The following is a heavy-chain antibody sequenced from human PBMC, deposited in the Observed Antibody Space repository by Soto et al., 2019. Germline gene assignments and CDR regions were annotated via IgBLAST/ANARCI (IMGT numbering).Heavy chain of an antibody. D-gene: IGHD4-17*01. CDR3: AKKRGRVTTSGHFDY. V-gene: IGHV3-23*01. Sequence: EVQLLESGGDLVQPGRSLRLSCAASGFTFSGYAMSWFRQAPGKGLEWVSVIHGGGNSAYYADSVEGRFTISSDNSKNTLYVQSSSLRGEDTAVYYCAKKRGRVTTSGHFDYWGQGTLGTVSS. J-gene: IGHJ4*02. CDR1: GFTFSGYA. CDR2: IHGGGNSA.